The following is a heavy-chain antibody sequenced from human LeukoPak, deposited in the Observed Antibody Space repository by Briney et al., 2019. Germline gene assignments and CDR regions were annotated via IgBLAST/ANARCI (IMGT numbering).Heavy chain of an antibody. V-gene: IGHV3-30*02. CDR3: ARADSYGYKRWFDP. D-gene: IGHD5-18*01. CDR1: GFSFSSYG. CDR2: IRSDGSNK. J-gene: IGHJ5*02. Sequence: GGSLRLSCAGSGFSFSSYGMHWVRQAPGKGLEWMAFIRSDGSNKYYADSVKGRFTISRDNSKNTLYLQMNSLRAEDTAVYYCARADSYGYKRWFDPWGQGTLVTVSS.